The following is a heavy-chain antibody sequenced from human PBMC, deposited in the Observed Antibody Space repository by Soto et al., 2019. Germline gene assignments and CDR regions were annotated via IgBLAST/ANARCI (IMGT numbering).Heavy chain of an antibody. CDR2: INHSGST. Sequence: SETLSLTCAVYGGSFSGYYWSWIRQPPGKGLEWIGEINHSGSTNYNPSLKSRVTISVDTSKNQFSLKLSSVTAADTAVYYCARDYSSSWSYYYCGMDVWGQGTTVTVSS. V-gene: IGHV4-34*01. CDR3: ARDYSSSWSYYYCGMDV. J-gene: IGHJ6*02. D-gene: IGHD6-13*01. CDR1: GGSFSGYY.